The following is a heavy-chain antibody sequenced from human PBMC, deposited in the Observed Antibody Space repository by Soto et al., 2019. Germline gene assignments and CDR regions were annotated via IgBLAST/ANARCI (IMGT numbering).Heavy chain of an antibody. CDR3: ARESGGTTAPFDYYYFYMDV. V-gene: IGHV1-2*04. D-gene: IGHD4-17*01. CDR1: GYAFSQFY. CDR2: INPNSGRT. J-gene: IGHJ6*03. Sequence: QVQLVQSGAEVKKPGASVKVSCKASGYAFSQFYIHWMRQAPGQGLEWMGWINPNSGRTKFAQNFQGWVTMTRDTSINTVYMELSGLKSDATAVYYCARESGGTTAPFDYYYFYMDVWGKGTTVTVSS.